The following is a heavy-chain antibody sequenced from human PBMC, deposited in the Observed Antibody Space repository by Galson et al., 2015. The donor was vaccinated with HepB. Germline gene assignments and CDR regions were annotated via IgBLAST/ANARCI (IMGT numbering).Heavy chain of an antibody. CDR1: GYTFTSYG. J-gene: IGHJ3*02. CDR3: ARVVAATHNLPTLNDAFDI. Sequence: QSGAEVKKPGASVKVSCKASGYTFTSYGISWVRQAPGQGLEWMGWISAYNGNTNYAQKLQGRVTMTTDTSTSTAYMELRSLRSDDTAVYYCARVVAATHNLPTLNDAFDIWGQGTMVTVSS. D-gene: IGHD2-15*01. V-gene: IGHV1-18*04. CDR2: ISAYNGNT.